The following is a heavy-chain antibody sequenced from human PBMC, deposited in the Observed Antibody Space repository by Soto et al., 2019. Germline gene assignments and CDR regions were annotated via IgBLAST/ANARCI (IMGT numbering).Heavy chain of an antibody. CDR3: ATDRGTSPFDY. V-gene: IGHV3-33*01. J-gene: IGHJ4*02. CDR2: IWHDGNTK. Sequence: QVPLVESGGGVVQPGTSLRLSCVASGLIFTDYGMHWVRQAPGKGLEWVAVIWHDGNTKFYADSVKGRFTISRDDSKNTLYLQMNSLRAEDTAVYHCATDRGTSPFDYWGQGTLVTVSS. D-gene: IGHD2-2*01. CDR1: GLIFTDYG.